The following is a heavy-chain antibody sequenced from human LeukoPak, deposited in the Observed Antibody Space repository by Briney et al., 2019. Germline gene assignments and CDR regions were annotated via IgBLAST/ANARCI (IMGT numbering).Heavy chain of an antibody. D-gene: IGHD6-13*01. Sequence: SETLSLTCTVSGGSISSGGYYWSWMRPHPGKGLEWIGYIYYSGSTYYNPSLKSRVTISVDTSKNQFSLKLSSVTAADTAVYYCARGFSHDIAAAGNFDYCGQGTLVTVSS. CDR2: IYYSGST. J-gene: IGHJ4*02. CDR3: ARGFSHDIAAAGNFDY. CDR1: GGSISSGGYY. V-gene: IGHV4-31*03.